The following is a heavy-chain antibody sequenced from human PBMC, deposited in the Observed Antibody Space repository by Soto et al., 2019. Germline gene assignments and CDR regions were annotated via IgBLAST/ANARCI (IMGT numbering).Heavy chain of an antibody. CDR2: IYYSGST. J-gene: IGHJ4*02. CDR3: ARTYYYDSSGPPNLFDY. D-gene: IGHD3-22*01. V-gene: IGHV4-59*01. CDR1: GGSISSYY. Sequence: SETLSLTCTVSGGSISSYYWIWIRQPPGKGLEWIGYIYYSGSTNYNPSLKSRVTISVDTSKNQFSLKLSSVTAADTAVYYCARTYYYDSSGPPNLFDYWGQGTLVTVS.